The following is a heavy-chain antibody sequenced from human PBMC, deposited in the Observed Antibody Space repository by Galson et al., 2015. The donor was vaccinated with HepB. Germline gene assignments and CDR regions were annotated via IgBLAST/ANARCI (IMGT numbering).Heavy chain of an antibody. V-gene: IGHV4-39*01. D-gene: IGHD3-22*01. CDR2: IYYSGST. Sequence: ETLSLTCTVSGGSISSSSYYWGWIRQPPGKGLEWIGSIYYSGSTYYNPSLKSRVTISVDTSKNQFSLKLSSVTAADTAVYYCARIVFYYYDSSGYYWKGGYFDYWGQGTLVTVSS. CDR1: GGSISSSSYY. J-gene: IGHJ4*02. CDR3: ARIVFYYYDSSGYYWKGGYFDY.